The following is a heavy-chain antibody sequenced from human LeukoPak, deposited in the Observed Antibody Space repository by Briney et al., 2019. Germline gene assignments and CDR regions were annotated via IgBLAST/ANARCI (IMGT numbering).Heavy chain of an antibody. V-gene: IGHV4-59*01. CDR1: GGYISSYY. J-gene: IGHJ6*03. Sequence: SETLSLTCSVSGGYISSYYWSWIRQPPGKGREWIGYIYYSGSTNYNPSLKSRVTISVDTSKNQFSLKLSSVTAADTAVYYCARAGTTVTHYYYMDVWGKGTTVTVSS. CDR2: IYYSGST. D-gene: IGHD4-17*01. CDR3: ARAGTTVTHYYYMDV.